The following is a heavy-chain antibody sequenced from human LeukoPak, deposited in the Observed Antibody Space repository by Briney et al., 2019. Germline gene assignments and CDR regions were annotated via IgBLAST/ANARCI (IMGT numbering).Heavy chain of an antibody. CDR3: AKDRSALGLGNGMDV. D-gene: IGHD3-16*01. Sequence: PGGSLRLSCAASGFTFSNYAMSWVRRAPGKGLEWVSAISGSGGSTYYADSVKGRFTISRDNSKNTLYLQMNSLRAEDTAVYYCAKDRSALGLGNGMDVWGQGTTVTVSS. CDR2: ISGSGGST. J-gene: IGHJ6*02. V-gene: IGHV3-23*01. CDR1: GFTFSNYA.